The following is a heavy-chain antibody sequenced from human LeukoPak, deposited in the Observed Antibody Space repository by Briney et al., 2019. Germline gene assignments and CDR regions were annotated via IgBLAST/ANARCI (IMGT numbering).Heavy chain of an antibody. D-gene: IGHD3-3*01. Sequence: GGSLRLSCVVSGFTLSSRWMMWVRQAPGEGLEWMTNINRDGSEKNYVDSVKGRFTITRDNAENSLYLQMDSLKVEDSAIYYCATYDSWSGYNIAYWGQGTLVTVSS. V-gene: IGHV3-7*03. CDR2: INRDGSEK. CDR1: GFTLSSRW. J-gene: IGHJ4*02. CDR3: ATYDSWSGYNIAY.